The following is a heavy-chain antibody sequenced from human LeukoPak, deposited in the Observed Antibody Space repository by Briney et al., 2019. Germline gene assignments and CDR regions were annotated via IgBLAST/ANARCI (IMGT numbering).Heavy chain of an antibody. V-gene: IGHV3-33*06. D-gene: IGHD4-17*01. J-gene: IGHJ6*02. CDR1: GFTFSSYG. Sequence: GGSLRLSCAASGFTFSSYGMHWVRQAPGKGLEWVAVIWYDGSNKYYADSVKGRFTISRDNSKNTLYLQMNSLRAEDTAVYYCAKDLTVTHYYYYGMDVWGQGTTVTVSS. CDR2: IWYDGSNK. CDR3: AKDLTVTHYYYYGMDV.